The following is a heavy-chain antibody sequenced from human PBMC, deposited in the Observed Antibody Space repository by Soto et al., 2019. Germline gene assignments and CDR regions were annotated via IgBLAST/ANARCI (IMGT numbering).Heavy chain of an antibody. CDR1: GGTFSSYT. V-gene: IGHV1-69*02. J-gene: IGHJ3*02. CDR2: IIPILGIA. CDR3: VRYSSSWSYDAFDI. D-gene: IGHD6-13*01. Sequence: QVQLVQSGAEVKKPGSSVKVSCKASGGTFSSYTISWVRQAPGQGLEWMGRIIPILGIANYAQKFQGRVTITADKSTSTAYMELSSLRSEDTAVYYCVRYSSSWSYDAFDIWGQGTMVTVSS.